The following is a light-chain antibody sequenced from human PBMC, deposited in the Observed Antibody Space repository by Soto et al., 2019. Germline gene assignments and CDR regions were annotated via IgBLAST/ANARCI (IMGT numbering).Light chain of an antibody. CDR3: AAWNDSLSGLL. J-gene: IGLJ2*01. CDR2: SND. V-gene: IGLV1-44*01. CDR1: SSNIGNSL. Sequence: QSVLTQPPSASATPGQRVTISCSGNSSNIGNSLVNWYQQLPGTAPKLLMHSNDQRPSGVPNRFSASKSGTSASLAISGLQSEDEADYYCAAWNDSLSGLLFGGGTKLTVL.